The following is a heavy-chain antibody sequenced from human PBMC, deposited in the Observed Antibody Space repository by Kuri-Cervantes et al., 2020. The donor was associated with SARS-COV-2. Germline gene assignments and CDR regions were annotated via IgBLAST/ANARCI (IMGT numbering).Heavy chain of an antibody. V-gene: IGHV4-59*01. Sequence: ESLKISCTVSGGSISSYYWSWIRQPPGKGLEWIGYIYYSGSTNYNPSLKSRVTISVDTSKNQFSLKLSSVTAADTAVYYCARGVYYDSSGYYLGDAFDIWGQGTMVTVSS. D-gene: IGHD3-22*01. CDR2: IYYSGST. CDR1: GGSISSYY. CDR3: ARGVYYDSSGYYLGDAFDI. J-gene: IGHJ3*02.